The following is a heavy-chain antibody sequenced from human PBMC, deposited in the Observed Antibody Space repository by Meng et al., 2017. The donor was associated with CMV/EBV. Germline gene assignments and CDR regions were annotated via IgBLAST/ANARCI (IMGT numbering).Heavy chain of an antibody. CDR1: GFTISSYS. J-gene: IGHJ4*02. V-gene: IGHV3-21*01. CDR3: ARDEGGGIG. Sequence: GESLKISCAAFGFTISSYSMNWVRQAPGKGLEWVSYISSSSSYIYYADSVKGRFTISRDNAKNTLYLQMNRLGAEDTAVYYCARDEGGGIGWGQGTLVTVSS. D-gene: IGHD2-15*01. CDR2: ISSSSSYI.